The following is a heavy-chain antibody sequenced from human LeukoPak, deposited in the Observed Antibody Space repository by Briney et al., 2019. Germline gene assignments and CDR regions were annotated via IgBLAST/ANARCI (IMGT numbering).Heavy chain of an antibody. D-gene: IGHD2-2*01. CDR1: GFTFSSYE. J-gene: IGHJ6*02. CDR3: ARWYCRSTSCSHYYYYGMDV. Sequence: GGSLTLSCPASGFTFSSYEMNWLRQAPGKGLAWVSYISSSGSTIYYAGSLKGRFTISKDNAKSSLYLHMNSLRAEDTAVYYCARWYCRSTSCSHYYYYGMDVWGQGTTVTVSS. CDR2: ISSSGSTI. V-gene: IGHV3-48*03.